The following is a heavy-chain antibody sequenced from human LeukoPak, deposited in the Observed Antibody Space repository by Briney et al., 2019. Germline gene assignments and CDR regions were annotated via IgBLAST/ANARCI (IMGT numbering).Heavy chain of an antibody. J-gene: IGHJ3*02. CDR1: GFTFGDYA. V-gene: IGHV3-49*04. CDR3: TPGYSSSWSRGYAFDI. CDR2: IRSKAYGGTT. Sequence: QPGGSLRLSCTASGFTFGDYAMSWVRQAPGKGLEWVGFIRSKAYGGTTEYAASVKGRFTISRDDSKSIAYLQMNSLKTEDTAVYYCTPGYSSSWSRGYAFDIWGQGTMVTVSS. D-gene: IGHD6-13*01.